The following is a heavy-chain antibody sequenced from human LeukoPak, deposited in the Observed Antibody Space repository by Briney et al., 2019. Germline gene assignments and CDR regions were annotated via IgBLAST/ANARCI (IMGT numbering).Heavy chain of an antibody. J-gene: IGHJ4*02. CDR2: INPNSGGT. CDR3: ARVDYYDSSGYYYY. V-gene: IGHV1-2*02. CDR1: GYTFTGYY. Sequence: ASVKVSCKASGYTFTGYYMHWVRQAPGQGLEWMGWINPNSGGTNYAQKFQGRVTMTRDTSISTAYMELSRLRSDDTAVYYCARVDYYDSSGYYYYWGQGTLVTASS. D-gene: IGHD3-22*01.